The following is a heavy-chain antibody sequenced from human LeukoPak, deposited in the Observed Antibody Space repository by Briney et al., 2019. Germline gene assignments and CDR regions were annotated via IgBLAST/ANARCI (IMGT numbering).Heavy chain of an antibody. CDR2: IRSKANSYAT. J-gene: IGHJ3*02. V-gene: IGHV3-73*01. CDR3: TRPNNNYDFWSGPYSPEYAFDI. D-gene: IGHD3-3*01. Sequence: PGWSLRLSCAASGFTFSGSAMHRVRQASGKGREWVGRIRSKANSYATAYAASVKGRFTISRDDSKNTAYLQMNSLKTEDTAVYYCTRPNNNYDFWSGPYSPEYAFDIWGQGTMVTVSS. CDR1: GFTFSGSA.